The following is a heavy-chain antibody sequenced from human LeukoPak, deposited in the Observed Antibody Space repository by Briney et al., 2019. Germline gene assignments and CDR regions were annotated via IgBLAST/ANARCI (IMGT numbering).Heavy chain of an antibody. V-gene: IGHV4-59*01. Sequence: TSETLSLTCTVSGGSISSYYWSWIRQPPGKGLEWIGYIYYSGSTNYNPSLKSRVTISVDTSKNQFSLKLSSVTAADTAVYYCARVYSSSFDYWGQGTLVTVSS. CDR1: GGSISSYY. CDR3: ARVYSSSFDY. J-gene: IGHJ4*02. D-gene: IGHD6-13*01. CDR2: IYYSGST.